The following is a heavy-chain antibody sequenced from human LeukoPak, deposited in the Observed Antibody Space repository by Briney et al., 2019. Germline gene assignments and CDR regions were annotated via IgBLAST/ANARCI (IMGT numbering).Heavy chain of an antibody. D-gene: IGHD6-6*01. J-gene: IGHJ6*03. CDR2: INHSGST. V-gene: IGHV4-34*01. Sequence: PSETLSLTCAVYGGSFSGYYWSWIRQPPGKGLEWIGEINHSGSTNYNPSLKSRVTISVDTSKNQFSLKLSSVTAADTAVYYCARSPASSSGYYYMDVWGKGTTVTVSS. CDR3: ARSPASSSGYYYMDV. CDR1: GGSFSGYY.